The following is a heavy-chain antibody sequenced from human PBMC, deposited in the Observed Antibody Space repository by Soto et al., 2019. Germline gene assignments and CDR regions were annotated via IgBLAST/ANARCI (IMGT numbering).Heavy chain of an antibody. D-gene: IGHD2-15*01. V-gene: IGHV3-74*01. CDR1: GFTFSSYW. Sequence: EVQLVESGGGLVQPGGSLRLSCAASGFTFSSYWMHWVRQAPGKGLVWVSRINSDGSSTSYADSVKGRFTISRDNAKNTLYLQMNSLRAEDTAVYYCARAHDGGNPDWYFDLWGRSTLVTVSS. CDR3: ARAHDGGNPDWYFDL. J-gene: IGHJ2*01. CDR2: INSDGSST.